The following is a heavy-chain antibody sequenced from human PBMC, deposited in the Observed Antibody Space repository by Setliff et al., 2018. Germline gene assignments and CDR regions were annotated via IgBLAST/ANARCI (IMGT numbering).Heavy chain of an antibody. CDR3: VRTDYSDGRYSMDV. CDR2: ISYSGIT. J-gene: IGHJ6*03. V-gene: IGHV4-59*02. Sequence: PSETLSLTCIVSGASVSSHYWDWIRQPPGKGLEWIGFISYSGITTYNVSLKSRVSISVDTSKNQLSLTLSSVTAADTAVYYCVRTDYSDGRYSMDVWGKGTTVTVSS. CDR1: GASVSSHY. D-gene: IGHD6-19*01.